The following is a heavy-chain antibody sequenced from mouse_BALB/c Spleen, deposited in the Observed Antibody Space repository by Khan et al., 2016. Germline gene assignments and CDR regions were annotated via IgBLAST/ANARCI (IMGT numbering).Heavy chain of an antibody. V-gene: IGHV3-2*02. D-gene: IGHD1-1*01. CDR2: ISYSGST. J-gene: IGHJ4*01. Sequence: EVQLQESGPGLVKPSQSLSLTCTVTGYSITSDYAWNWIRQFPGNKLEWMGYISYSGSTSYNPSLKSRISITRYTSNNQFFLQWNSVTSEDTATYYCARSDYGSKDAVDDCDQGTSVTVSS. CDR1: GYSITSDYA. CDR3: ARSDYGSKDAVDD.